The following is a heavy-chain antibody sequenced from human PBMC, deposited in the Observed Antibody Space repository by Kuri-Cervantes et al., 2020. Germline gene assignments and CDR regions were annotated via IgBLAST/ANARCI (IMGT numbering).Heavy chain of an antibody. CDR2: INAYNGNT. CDR3: ARGGVVGPYYYYYYMDV. CDR1: GYSFTSYG. D-gene: IGHD3-3*01. J-gene: IGHJ6*03. V-gene: IGHV1-18*01. Sequence: ASVKVSCKASGYSFTSYGMHWVRQAPGQRLEWMGWINAYNGNTNYAQKLQGRVTMTTDTSTSTAYMELRSLRSDDTAVYYCARGGVVGPYYYYYYMDVWGKGTTVTVSS.